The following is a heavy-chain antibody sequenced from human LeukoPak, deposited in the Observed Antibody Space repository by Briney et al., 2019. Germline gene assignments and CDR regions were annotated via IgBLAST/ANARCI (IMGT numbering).Heavy chain of an antibody. CDR3: ARASSDWLLSFEAHAFDI. V-gene: IGHV3-7*01. J-gene: IGHJ3*02. CDR1: GFTFSSYW. CDR2: IKQDGSEK. Sequence: PGGSLRLSCAASGFTFSSYWMSWVRQAPGKGLEWVANIKQDGSEKYFVDSVKGRFTISRDNAKNSLFLQMNSLRAEDTAVYYCARASSDWLLSFEAHAFDIWGQGTMVTVSS. D-gene: IGHD3-9*01.